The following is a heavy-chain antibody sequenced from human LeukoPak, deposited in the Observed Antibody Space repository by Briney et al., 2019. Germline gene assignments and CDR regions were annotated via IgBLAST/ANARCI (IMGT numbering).Heavy chain of an antibody. CDR3: ARDVVAAVGSFDY. CDR1: GDSINSFY. Sequence: SETLSLTCTVSGDSINSFYWSWIRQPAGKGLEWIGRTYTSGSTNYSPSLKSRVTMSVDTSKNQFSLKLSSVTAADTAVYYCARDVVAAVGSFDYWGQGTQVTVSS. J-gene: IGHJ4*02. D-gene: IGHD2-2*01. V-gene: IGHV4-4*07. CDR2: TYTSGST.